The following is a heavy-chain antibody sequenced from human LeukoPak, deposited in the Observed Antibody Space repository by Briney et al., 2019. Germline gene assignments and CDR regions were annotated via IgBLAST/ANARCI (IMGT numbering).Heavy chain of an antibody. Sequence: GASVKISCKASGYTFTNYYIHWVRQAPGQGLEWVGLINPNGGSTGYAQKFQGRVTVTTDTSTSTVYMELNSLGSEDTAVYYCARGGSYLSAFDIWGQGTMVTVSS. J-gene: IGHJ3*02. CDR1: GYTFTNYY. V-gene: IGHV1-46*01. CDR3: ARGGSYLSAFDI. D-gene: IGHD1-26*01. CDR2: INPNGGST.